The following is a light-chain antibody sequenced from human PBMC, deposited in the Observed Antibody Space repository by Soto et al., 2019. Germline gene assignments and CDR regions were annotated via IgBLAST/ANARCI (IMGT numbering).Light chain of an antibody. V-gene: IGKV3-20*01. CDR1: QSVSSSY. Sequence: EIVLTQSPGTLSLSPGERATLSCRASQSVSSSYLAWYQQKPGQAPRLLIYGASSRATGIPDRFSGSGSGTDFPLTISRLEPEDFAVYYCQQYGSSPPYTFVQGTKLEIK. J-gene: IGKJ2*01. CDR3: QQYGSSPPYT. CDR2: GAS.